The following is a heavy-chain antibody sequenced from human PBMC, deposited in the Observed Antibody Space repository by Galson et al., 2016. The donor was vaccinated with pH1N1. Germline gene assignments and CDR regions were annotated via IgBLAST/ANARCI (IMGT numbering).Heavy chain of an antibody. CDR2: INVGNGNR. J-gene: IGHJ4*02. CDR3: ARRLVRSFDH. Sequence: SVKVSCKASGYTFISNAIHWVRQAPGQRLEWMGWINVGNGNRKYSQKFQGRVTITRDPSASTAYMELSSLKSEDTAVYYCARRLVRSFDHWGQGTLVTVSS. D-gene: IGHD6-19*01. CDR1: GYTFISNA. V-gene: IGHV1-3*01.